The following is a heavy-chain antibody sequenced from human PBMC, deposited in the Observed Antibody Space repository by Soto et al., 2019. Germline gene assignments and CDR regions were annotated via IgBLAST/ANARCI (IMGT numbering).Heavy chain of an antibody. CDR1: GGTFSSYA. CDR3: AKVGRGVATHGDFDY. J-gene: IGHJ4*02. Sequence: QVQLVQSGAEVKKPGSSVKVSCKASGGTFSSYAISWVRQAPGQGLEWMGGIIPIFGTANYAQKFQGRVTITADESTSTAYMELSSLRAEDTAVYYCAKVGRGVATHGDFDYWGQGTLVTVSS. V-gene: IGHV1-69*01. D-gene: IGHD5-12*01. CDR2: IIPIFGTA.